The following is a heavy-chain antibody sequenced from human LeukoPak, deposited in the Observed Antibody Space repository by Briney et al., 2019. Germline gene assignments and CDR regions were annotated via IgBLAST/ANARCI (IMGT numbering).Heavy chain of an antibody. CDR3: ARGVDIVVVPAEVAFDI. CDR1: GFAFSRSW. CDR2: IQPDGSEQ. J-gene: IGHJ3*02. Sequence: GGSLRLSCVASGFAFSRSWMSWVRQAPGKGLEWVGNIQPDGSEQYPVDSVKGRFTISRDNSRNSLFLQMNSLRAEDTAVYYCARGVDIVVVPAEVAFDIWGQGTMVTVSS. D-gene: IGHD2-2*01. V-gene: IGHV3-7*01.